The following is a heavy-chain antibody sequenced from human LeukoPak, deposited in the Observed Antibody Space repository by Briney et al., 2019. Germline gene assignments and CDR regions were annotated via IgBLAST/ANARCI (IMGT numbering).Heavy chain of an antibody. CDR1: GYTFTSYY. CDR2: INPNSGGT. CDR3: ARVPNWGGGYNYFDP. D-gene: IGHD3-10*01. Sequence: GASVKVSCKASGYTFTSYYMHWVRQAPGQGLEWMGWINPNSGGTNYAQKFQGRVTMTRDTSISTVYIELSRLRSDDTALYYCARVPNWGGGYNYFDPWGQGTLVTVSS. V-gene: IGHV1-2*02. J-gene: IGHJ5*02.